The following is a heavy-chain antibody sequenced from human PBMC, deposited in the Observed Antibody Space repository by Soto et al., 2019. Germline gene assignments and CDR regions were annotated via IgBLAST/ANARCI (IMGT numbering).Heavy chain of an antibody. CDR3: ARDRVDYGDSYYYYGMDV. CDR2: IYYSGST. D-gene: IGHD4-17*01. CDR1: GGSISSYY. J-gene: IGHJ6*02. V-gene: IGHV4-59*01. Sequence: PSETLSLTCTVSGGSISSYYWSWIRQPPGKGLEWIGYIYYSGSTNYNPSLKSRVTISVDTSKNQFSLKLSSVTAADTAVYYCARDRVDYGDSYYYYGMDVWGQGTTLTVSS.